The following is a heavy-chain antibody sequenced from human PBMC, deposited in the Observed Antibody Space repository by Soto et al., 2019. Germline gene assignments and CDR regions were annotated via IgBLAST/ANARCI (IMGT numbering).Heavy chain of an antibody. CDR1: GFTFSSYS. CDR2: ISSSSSTI. V-gene: IGHV3-48*02. D-gene: IGHD3-22*01. J-gene: IGHJ6*02. Sequence: PGGSLRLSCAASGFTFSSYSMNWVRQAPGKGLEWVSYISSSSSTIYYADSVKGRFTISRDNGKNSLFLQMNSLRDEDTAVYYCARVVVVIPPGYYYAMDVWGQGTTVTVSS. CDR3: ARVVVVIPPGYYYAMDV.